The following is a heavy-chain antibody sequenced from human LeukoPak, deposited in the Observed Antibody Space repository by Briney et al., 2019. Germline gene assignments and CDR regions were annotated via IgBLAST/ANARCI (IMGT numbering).Heavy chain of an antibody. CDR1: GFTFGDYA. Sequence: GGSLRLSCTASGFTFGDYAMSWFRQAPGKGLEWVAFIRYDGSNKYYADSVKGRFTISRDNSKNTLYLQMNSLRAEDTAVYYCAKNGVTTLVGFDYWGQGTLVTVSS. D-gene: IGHD4-23*01. J-gene: IGHJ4*02. V-gene: IGHV3-30*02. CDR2: IRYDGSNK. CDR3: AKNGVTTLVGFDY.